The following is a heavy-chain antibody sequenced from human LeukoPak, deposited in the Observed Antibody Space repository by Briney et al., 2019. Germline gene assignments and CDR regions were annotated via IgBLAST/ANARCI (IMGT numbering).Heavy chain of an antibody. J-gene: IGHJ4*02. CDR1: GFIFSSYA. D-gene: IGHD1-14*01. CDR2: ISGSGGST. Sequence: GGSLRLSCAASGFIFSSYAMSWVRQAPGKGLERVSTISGSGGSTYYADSVKGRFTISRDNSKNTVYLEMNSLSPDDTAVYYCARGVEPLAANTLAYWGQGTLVTVSS. CDR3: ARGVEPLAANTLAY. V-gene: IGHV3-23*01.